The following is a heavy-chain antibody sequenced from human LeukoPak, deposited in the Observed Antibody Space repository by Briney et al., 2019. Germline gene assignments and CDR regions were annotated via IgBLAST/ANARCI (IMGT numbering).Heavy chain of an antibody. J-gene: IGHJ6*03. CDR3: ARDPYSGGYGAYYYYYMDV. D-gene: IGHD6-19*01. Sequence: GGSLRLSCAASGFTFSSYAMNWVRRTPGKGLEWVSSITTSSSYMFYADSVRGRFTISRDNAENSLYLQMNSLRDEDTAVYYCARDPYSGGYGAYYYYYMDVWGKGTTVTVSS. V-gene: IGHV3-21*01. CDR1: GFTFSSYA. CDR2: ITTSSSYM.